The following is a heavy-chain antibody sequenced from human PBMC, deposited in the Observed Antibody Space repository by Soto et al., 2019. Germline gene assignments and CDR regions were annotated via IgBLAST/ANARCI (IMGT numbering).Heavy chain of an antibody. Sequence: ASVKVSCKASGYTFTSYGISWVRQAPGQGLEWMGWISAYNGNTNYAQKLQGRVTMTTDTSTSTAYMELRSLRSDGTAVYYCARSGGDYGDYVVHYYYMDVWGKGTTVTVSS. V-gene: IGHV1-18*01. CDR3: ARSGGDYGDYVVHYYYMDV. J-gene: IGHJ6*03. CDR1: GYTFTSYG. D-gene: IGHD4-17*01. CDR2: ISAYNGNT.